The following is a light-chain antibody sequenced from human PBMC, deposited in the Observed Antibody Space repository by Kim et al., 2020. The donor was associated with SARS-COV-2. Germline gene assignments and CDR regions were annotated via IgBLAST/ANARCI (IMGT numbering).Light chain of an antibody. J-gene: IGKJ4*01. CDR2: DAS. CDR1: ESVSKSY. CDR3: HQYGSSPLT. V-gene: IGKV3-20*01. Sequence: SPGERATLSCRASESVSKSYLAWYQQKPGQAPRLLLYDASSRATGIPDRFSGSGSGTDFTLTISRVEPEDFAVYSCHQYGSSPLTFGGGTKVDIK.